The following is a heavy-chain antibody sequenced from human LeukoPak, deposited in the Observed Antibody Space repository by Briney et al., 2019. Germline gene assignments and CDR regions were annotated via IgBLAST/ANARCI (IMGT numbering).Heavy chain of an antibody. J-gene: IGHJ5*02. CDR1: GFTFINYA. CDR2: IKQDGSEK. V-gene: IGHV3-7*01. D-gene: IGHD3-3*01. CDR3: AKDSPGYDFWSASSNWFDP. Sequence: GGSLRLSCAASGFTFINYAMSWVRQAPGKGLEWVANIKQDGSEKYYVDSVKGRFTISRDNAKNSLYLQMNSLRAEDTAVYYCAKDSPGYDFWSASSNWFDPWGQGTLVTVSS.